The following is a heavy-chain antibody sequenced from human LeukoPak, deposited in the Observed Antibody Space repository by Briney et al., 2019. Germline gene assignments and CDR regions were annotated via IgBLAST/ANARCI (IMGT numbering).Heavy chain of an antibody. CDR1: GGSISSYY. V-gene: IGHV4-59*08. D-gene: IGHD3-16*01. CDR3: ASPLPGDTEYFQH. J-gene: IGHJ1*01. CDR2: IYYSGST. Sequence: SETLSLTCTVSGGSISSYYWSWIRQPPGEGLEWIGYIYYSGSTNYNPSLKSRVTISVDTSKNQFSLKLSSVTAADTAVYYCASPLPGDTEYFQHRGQGTLVTVSS.